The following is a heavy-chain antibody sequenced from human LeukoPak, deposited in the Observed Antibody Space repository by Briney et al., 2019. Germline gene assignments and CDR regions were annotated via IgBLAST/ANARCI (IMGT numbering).Heavy chain of an antibody. D-gene: IGHD3-10*01. CDR1: GGTFSSYA. CDR3: ARVGEIKRGPYYFDY. Sequence: SVKVSCKASGGTFSSYAISWVRQAPGQGLEWMGGIIPIFGTANYAQKFQGRVTITADESTSTAYMELSSLRSEDTAVYYCARVGEIKRGPYYFDYWGQGTLVTVSS. V-gene: IGHV1-69*13. J-gene: IGHJ4*02. CDR2: IIPIFGTA.